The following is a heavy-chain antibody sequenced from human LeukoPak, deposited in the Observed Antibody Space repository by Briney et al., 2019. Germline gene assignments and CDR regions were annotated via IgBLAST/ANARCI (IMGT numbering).Heavy chain of an antibody. Sequence: PGGSLRLSCAASGFTFSDYYMSWIRQAPGKGLEWVSYISSSGSTIYYADSVKGRFTISRDNAKNSLYLQMNSLRAEDTAVYYCAREIIGRTSSRYDYYYMDVWGKGTTVTVSS. CDR3: AREIIGRTSSRYDYYYMDV. CDR1: GFTFSDYY. J-gene: IGHJ6*03. V-gene: IGHV3-11*01. D-gene: IGHD2-2*01. CDR2: ISSSGSTI.